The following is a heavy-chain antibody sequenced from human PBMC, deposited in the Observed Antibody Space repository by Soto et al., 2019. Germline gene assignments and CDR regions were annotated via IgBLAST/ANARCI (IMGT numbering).Heavy chain of an antibody. CDR1: GGSISSGGYS. CDR2: MYHSGST. CDR3: ARVPEY. Sequence: SETLSLTCAVSGGSISSGGYSWSWIRQPPGKGLEWIGYMYHSGSTYYNPSLKSRVTIPIDRSKNQFSLKLSSVTAADTAVYYCARVPEYWGQGILVTVSS. D-gene: IGHD2-2*01. V-gene: IGHV4-30-2*01. J-gene: IGHJ4*02.